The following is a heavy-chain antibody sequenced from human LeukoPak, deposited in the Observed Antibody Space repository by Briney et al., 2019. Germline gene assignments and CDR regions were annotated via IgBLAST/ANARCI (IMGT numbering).Heavy chain of an antibody. CDR2: IYCSGST. CDR3: QLWFGELLWDGIDY. Sequence: SETLSLTCTVSGGSISSSSYYWGWIRQPPGKGLEWIGSIYCSGSTYYNPSLKSRVTISVDTSKNQFSLKLSSVTAADTAVYYCQLWFGELLWDGIDYWGQGTLVTVSS. J-gene: IGHJ4*02. V-gene: IGHV4-39*01. CDR1: GGSISSSSYY. D-gene: IGHD3-10*01.